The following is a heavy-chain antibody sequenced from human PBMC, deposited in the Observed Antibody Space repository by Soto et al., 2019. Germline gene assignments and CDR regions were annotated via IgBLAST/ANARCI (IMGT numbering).Heavy chain of an antibody. CDR1: GGTVVSNY. CDR2: ISGSGGST. J-gene: IGHJ6*02. CDR3: ARGARWYASYYYYGMDV. D-gene: IGHD2-15*01. V-gene: IGHV3-53*05. Sequence: GSLRLPRTASGGTVVSNYSSWISQEPGKGLEWVSAISGSGGSTYYADSVKGRFTISRDNSKNTLYLQMNSLRAEDTAVYYCARGARWYASYYYYGMDVWGQGTTVTVSS.